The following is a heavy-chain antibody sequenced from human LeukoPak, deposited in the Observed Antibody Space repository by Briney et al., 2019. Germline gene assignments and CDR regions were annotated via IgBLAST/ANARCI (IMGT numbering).Heavy chain of an antibody. CDR2: ISSSGTTI. V-gene: IGHV3-48*02. D-gene: IGHD6-13*01. CDR1: GFSFSGYS. Sequence: GGSLRLSCAASGFSFSGYSMTWVRQAPGKGLEWVSYISSSGTTIYYAGSVKGRFTISRDSGKNSLYLQMNSLRDEDTAVYYCSRESRYSSDYWGQGTLVTVSS. J-gene: IGHJ4*02. CDR3: SRESRYSSDY.